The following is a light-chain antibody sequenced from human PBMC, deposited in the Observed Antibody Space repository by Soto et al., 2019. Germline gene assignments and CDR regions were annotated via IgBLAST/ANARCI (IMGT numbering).Light chain of an antibody. V-gene: IGLV1-40*01. J-gene: IGLJ1*01. CDR1: SSNIGAGFD. CDR3: QSYDSSLSAYV. CDR2: NNN. Sequence: VVTQPPSVSGAPGQRVTISCTGSSSNIGAGFDVHWYQQLPRTAPKLLIYNNNNRPSGVPDRFSVSRSATSASLAITGLQAAYEGDYYCQSYDSSLSAYVFGTGTKLTVL.